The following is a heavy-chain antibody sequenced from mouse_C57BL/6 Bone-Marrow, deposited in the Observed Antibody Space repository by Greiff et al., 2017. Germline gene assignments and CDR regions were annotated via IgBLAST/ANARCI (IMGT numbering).Heavy chain of an antibody. CDR2: ISNGGGST. Sequence: EVQGVESGGGLVQPGGSLKLSCAASGFTFSDYYMYWVRQTPEKRLEWVAYISNGGGSTYYPDTVKGRFTISRDNAKNTLYLQMSRLKSEDTAMYYCERLYYYGSSSYYFDYWGQGTTLTVSS. CDR1: GFTFSDYY. CDR3: ERLYYYGSSSYYFDY. D-gene: IGHD1-1*01. J-gene: IGHJ2*01. V-gene: IGHV5-12*01.